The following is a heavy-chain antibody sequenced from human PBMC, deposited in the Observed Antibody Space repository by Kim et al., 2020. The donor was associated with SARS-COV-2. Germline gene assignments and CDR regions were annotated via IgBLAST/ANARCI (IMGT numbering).Heavy chain of an antibody. CDR1: GFTVSSNY. CDR2: IYSGGST. Sequence: GGSLRLSCAASGFTVSSNYMSWVRQAPGKGLEWVSVIYSGGSTYYADSVKGRFTISRDNSKNTLYLQMNSLRAEDTAVYYCARDGPGHSGSYRSYYYYYGMDVWGQGTTVTVSS. J-gene: IGHJ6*02. V-gene: IGHV3-53*01. D-gene: IGHD1-26*01. CDR3: ARDGPGHSGSYRSYYYYYGMDV.